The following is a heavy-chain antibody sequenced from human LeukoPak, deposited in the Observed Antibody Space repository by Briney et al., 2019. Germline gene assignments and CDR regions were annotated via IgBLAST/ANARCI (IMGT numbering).Heavy chain of an antibody. CDR2: ISGSGGST. Sequence: GGSLRLSCAASGFTFTSYAMSWVRQAPGKGLEWVSAISGSGGSTYYADSVKGRFTISRDNSKSTLFLLYCAKDPRVGSRVATPCHWGQGTLVTVSS. CDR1: GFTFTSYA. V-gene: IGHV3-23*01. D-gene: IGHD5-24*01. J-gene: IGHJ4*02. CDR3: PCH.